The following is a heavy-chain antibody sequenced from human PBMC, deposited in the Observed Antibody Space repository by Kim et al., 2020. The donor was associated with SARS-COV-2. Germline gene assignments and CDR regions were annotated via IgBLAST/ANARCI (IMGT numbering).Heavy chain of an antibody. CDR1: GGSISSGGYY. CDR2: IYYSGST. J-gene: IGHJ4*02. CDR3: ARAQRRGPRPGGYYFDY. V-gene: IGHV4-31*03. Sequence: SETLSLTCTVSGGSISSGGYYWSWIRQHPGKGLEWIGYIYYSGSTYYNPSLKSRVTISVDTSKNQFSLKLSSVTAADTAVYYCARAQRRGPRPGGYYFDYWGQGTLVTVSS. D-gene: IGHD6-25*01.